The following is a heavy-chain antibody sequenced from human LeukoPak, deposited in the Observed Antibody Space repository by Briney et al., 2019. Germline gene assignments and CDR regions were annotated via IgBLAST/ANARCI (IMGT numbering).Heavy chain of an antibody. CDR3: ARGYFWAIAVAGYYFDY. V-gene: IGHV4-34*01. CDR2: INHSGST. D-gene: IGHD6-19*01. CDR1: GGSFSGYY. J-gene: IGHJ4*02. Sequence: PSETLSLTCAVYGGSFSGYYWSWIRQPPGKGLEWIGEINHSGSTNYNPSLKSRVTMSVDTSKNQFSLKLSSVTAADTAVYYCARGYFWAIAVAGYYFDYWGQGTLVTVSS.